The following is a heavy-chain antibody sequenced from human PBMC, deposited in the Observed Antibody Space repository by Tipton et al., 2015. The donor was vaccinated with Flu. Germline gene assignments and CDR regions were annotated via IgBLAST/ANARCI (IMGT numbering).Heavy chain of an antibody. CDR1: DGSFSGYY. D-gene: IGHD3-22*01. J-gene: IGHJ4*02. Sequence: TLSLTCAVYDGSFSGYYWSWIRQPAGKGLEWIGRIYTSGSTNYNPSLKSRVTMSVDTSKNQFSLKLSSVTAADTAVYYCARDFSHYYDSIGNDYWGQGTLVTVSS. V-gene: IGHV4-4*07. CDR3: ARDFSHYYDSIGNDY. CDR2: IYTSGST.